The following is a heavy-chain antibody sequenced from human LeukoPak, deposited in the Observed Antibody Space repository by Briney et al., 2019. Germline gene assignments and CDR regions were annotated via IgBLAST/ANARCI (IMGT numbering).Heavy chain of an antibody. Sequence: ASVKVSCKASGYTFTGYYVHWVRQAPGQGLEWMGWINPNSGGTNYAQKFQGRVTMTRDTSISTAYMELSRLRSDDTAVYHCARVDTAMVTVGAFDIWGQGTMVTVSS. CDR3: ARVDTAMVTVGAFDI. J-gene: IGHJ3*02. V-gene: IGHV1-2*02. CDR2: INPNSGGT. CDR1: GYTFTGYY. D-gene: IGHD5-18*01.